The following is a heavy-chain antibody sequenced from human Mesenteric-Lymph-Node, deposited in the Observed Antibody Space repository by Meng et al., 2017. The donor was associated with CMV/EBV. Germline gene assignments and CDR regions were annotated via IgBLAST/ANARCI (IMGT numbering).Heavy chain of an antibody. CDR2: IYHSGST. CDR3: ARDQRGGLDY. CDR1: GDSIRSSYW. V-gene: IGHV4-4*02. Sequence: LSCAVSGDSIRSSYWWSWVRQPPGKGLEWIAEIYHSGSTNYNPSLKSRVTISVDKSKNRFSLRLNSVTAADTAMYYCARDQRGGLDYWGQGTLVTVSS. J-gene: IGHJ4*02. D-gene: IGHD3-16*01.